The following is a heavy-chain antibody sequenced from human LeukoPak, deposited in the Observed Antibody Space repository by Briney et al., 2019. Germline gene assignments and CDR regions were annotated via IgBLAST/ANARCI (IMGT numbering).Heavy chain of an antibody. Sequence: SETLYLTCTVSGGSISSYYWSWIRQPPGKGLEWIGYIYYSGSTNYNPSLKSRVTISVDTSKNQFSLKLSSVTAADTAVYYCARENGYSYDFDYWGQGTLVTVSS. CDR1: GGSISSYY. V-gene: IGHV4-59*01. J-gene: IGHJ4*02. CDR2: IYYSGST. CDR3: ARENGYSYDFDY. D-gene: IGHD5-18*01.